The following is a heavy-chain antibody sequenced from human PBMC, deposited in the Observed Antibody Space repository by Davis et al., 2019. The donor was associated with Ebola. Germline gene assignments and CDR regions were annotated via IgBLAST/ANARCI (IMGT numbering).Heavy chain of an antibody. J-gene: IGHJ4*02. D-gene: IGHD5-24*01. CDR3: ARQRRDGYSDFDY. CDR1: GFTFSSYA. CDR2: VSDNGGNT. V-gene: IGHV3-23*01. Sequence: GGSLRLSCAASGFTFSSYAMSWVRQAPGKGLEWVSSVSDNGGNTYYADSGKGRFTISRDNSKNTLYLQMISLRVEDTAVYYCARQRRDGYSDFDYWGLGTLVTVSS.